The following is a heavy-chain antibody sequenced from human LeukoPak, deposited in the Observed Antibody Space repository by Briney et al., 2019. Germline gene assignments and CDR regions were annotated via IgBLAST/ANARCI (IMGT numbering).Heavy chain of an antibody. J-gene: IGHJ4*02. D-gene: IGHD4-11*01. CDR2: ISGSGDYT. CDR1: GFTFSTYA. Sequence: GGFLRLSCAASGFTFSTYAMSWVRQAPGKGLEWVSAISGSGDYTYYADSVKGRFTISRDNYKNTLYLQMNSLRAEDTAVYYCAKDKPATTGFDYWGQGTLVTVSS. CDR3: AKDKPATTGFDY. V-gene: IGHV3-23*01.